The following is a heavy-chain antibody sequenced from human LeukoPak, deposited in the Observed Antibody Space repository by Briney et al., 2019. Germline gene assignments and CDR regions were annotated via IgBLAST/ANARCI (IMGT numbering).Heavy chain of an antibody. V-gene: IGHV3-30*02. CDR3: AKDLYTYYHDTSGYYGPDY. Sequence: GGSLRLSCAASGFTFNNYGMHWVRQAPGKGLEWVAFIRYNGNNQYYADSVKGRFTISRDNSKNTLYLQMNSLKGDDTAVYYCAKDLYTYYHDTSGYYGPDYWGQGTLVTVSS. CDR1: GFTFNNYG. D-gene: IGHD3-22*01. J-gene: IGHJ4*02. CDR2: IRYNGNNQ.